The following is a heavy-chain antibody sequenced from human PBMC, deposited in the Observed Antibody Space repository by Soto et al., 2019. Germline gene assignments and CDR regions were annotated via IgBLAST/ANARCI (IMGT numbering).Heavy chain of an antibody. V-gene: IGHV3-23*01. D-gene: IGHD2-2*01. CDR1: GFTFRNYS. CDR2: ISSTGGRT. CDR3: AKNPTSGGIVVPAAAYFDY. Sequence: GGSLRLSCAASGFTFRNYSMSWVRPAPGEGVEWVSDISSTGGRTHYSDSVKGRFTISRDNSKYTLYLQMNSLSAEDTAVYYCAKNPTSGGIVVPAAAYFDYWGQGTLVTVSS. J-gene: IGHJ4*02.